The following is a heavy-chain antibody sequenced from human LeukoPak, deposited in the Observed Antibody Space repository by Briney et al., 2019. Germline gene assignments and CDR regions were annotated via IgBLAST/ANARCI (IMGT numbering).Heavy chain of an antibody. D-gene: IGHD2-15*01. Sequence: ASVKVSCKASGYTFISYNIDWVRQATGQGLEWMGWMNPNNGDTGYAQKFQGRVTMTRNTSISTAYVELSSLRSEDTAVYFCARVRCSGGSCYYFDYWGQGTLVTVSS. CDR2: MNPNNGDT. CDR1: GYTFISYN. J-gene: IGHJ4*02. CDR3: ARVRCSGGSCYYFDY. V-gene: IGHV1-8*01.